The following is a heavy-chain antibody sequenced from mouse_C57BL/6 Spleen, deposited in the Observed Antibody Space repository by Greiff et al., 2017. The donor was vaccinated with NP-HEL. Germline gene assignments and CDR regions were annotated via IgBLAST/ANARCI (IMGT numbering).Heavy chain of an antibody. J-gene: IGHJ3*01. CDR3: ARSRYGGGAWFAY. CDR2: ISYSGST. Sequence: EVKLVESGPGLAKPSQTLSLTCSVTGYSIPSDYWNWIRKFPGNKLEYMGYISYSGSTYYNPSLKSRISITRDTSKNQYYLQLNSVTTEDTATYYCARSRYGGGAWFAYWGQGTLVTVSA. CDR1: GYSIPSDY. V-gene: IGHV3-8*01. D-gene: IGHD1-1*02.